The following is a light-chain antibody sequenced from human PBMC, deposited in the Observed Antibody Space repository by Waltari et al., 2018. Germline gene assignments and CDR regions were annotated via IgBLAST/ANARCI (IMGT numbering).Light chain of an antibody. Sequence: DLVVTQSTLSLPVTPGEPASISCRSSQSLLHRNGNNYFDWYLQKPGQSPQLLIYLGSNRASGVPDRFSGSGSGTDCTLRISRVEAEDVGVYYCMQSLQTLWTFGPGTKVEIK. CDR1: QSLLHRNGNNY. V-gene: IGKV2-28*01. CDR2: LGS. CDR3: MQSLQTLWT. J-gene: IGKJ1*01.